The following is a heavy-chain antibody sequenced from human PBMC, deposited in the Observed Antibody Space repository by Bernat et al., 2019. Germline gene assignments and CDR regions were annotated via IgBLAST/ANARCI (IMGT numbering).Heavy chain of an antibody. CDR1: GFTFSSYS. CDR2: ISSSSTI. Sequence: EVQLVESGGGLVQPGGSLRLSCAASGFTFSSYSMNWVRQAPGKGLEWVSYISSSSTIYYADSVKGRFTISRDNAKNSLYLQMNSLRAEDTAVYYCARDQSSSWGIYYFDYWGQGTLVTVSS. D-gene: IGHD6-13*01. J-gene: IGHJ4*02. CDR3: ARDQSSSWGIYYFDY. V-gene: IGHV3-48*01.